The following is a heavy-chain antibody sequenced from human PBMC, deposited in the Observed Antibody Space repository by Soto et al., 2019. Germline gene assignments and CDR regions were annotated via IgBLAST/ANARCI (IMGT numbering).Heavy chain of an antibody. V-gene: IGHV4-31*03. Sequence: SETLSLTCTVSGGSISSGGYYWSWIRQHPGKGLEWIGYISYSESTYYSPSLKSRVTITVDTSRNQFSLKLSSVTAADTAVYYCAVGGAGALDIWGQGTMVTVSS. CDR1: GGSISSGGYY. J-gene: IGHJ3*02. CDR3: AVGGAGALDI. CDR2: ISYSEST. D-gene: IGHD3-16*01.